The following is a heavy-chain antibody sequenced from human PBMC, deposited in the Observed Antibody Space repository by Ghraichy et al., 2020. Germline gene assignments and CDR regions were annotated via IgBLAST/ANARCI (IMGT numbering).Heavy chain of an antibody. V-gene: IGHV4-39*01. CDR3: ARQGVSGSYYNRIDP. D-gene: IGHD1-26*01. CDR2: IYYSGST. Sequence: SATLSLTCTVSGGSISSSGYYLGWIRQPPGKGLEWIGTIYYSGSTYYNPSLKSRVTISVDTSKNQFSLKLTSVTAADTAVYYCARQGVSGSYYNRIDPWGQGTLVTVSS. CDR1: GGSISSSGYY. J-gene: IGHJ5*02.